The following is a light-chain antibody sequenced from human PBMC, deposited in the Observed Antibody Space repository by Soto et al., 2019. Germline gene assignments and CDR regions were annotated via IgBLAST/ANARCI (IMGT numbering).Light chain of an antibody. Sequence: QSALTQPASVSGSPGQSITISCTGTSSDVGSYNLVSWYQQHPGKAPKLMIYEGSKRPSGVSNRFSGSKSGTSASLAISGLQPDDEADYYCAAWDDSLNGRVFGTGTKLTVL. J-gene: IGLJ1*01. CDR3: AAWDDSLNGRV. V-gene: IGLV2-14*02. CDR1: SSDVGSYNL. CDR2: EGS.